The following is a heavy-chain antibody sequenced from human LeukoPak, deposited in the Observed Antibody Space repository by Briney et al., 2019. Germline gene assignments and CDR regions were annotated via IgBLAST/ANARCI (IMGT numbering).Heavy chain of an antibody. J-gene: IGHJ4*02. Sequence: ASVKVSCKVPGYTLTELSMHWVRQAPGKGLEWMGGFDPEDGETFYAQKFQGRVTMTEDTSTDTAYMELSSLRSEDTAVYYCATPDYYDGSGYYDLDYWGQGTLVTVSS. V-gene: IGHV1-24*01. CDR2: FDPEDGET. CDR3: ATPDYYDGSGYYDLDY. D-gene: IGHD3-22*01. CDR1: GYTLTELS.